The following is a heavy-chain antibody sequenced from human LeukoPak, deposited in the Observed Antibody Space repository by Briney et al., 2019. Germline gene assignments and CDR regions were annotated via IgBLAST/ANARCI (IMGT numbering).Heavy chain of an antibody. V-gene: IGHV3-7*01. CDR1: GFTFTSYW. J-gene: IGHJ4*02. D-gene: IGHD3-22*01. CDR3: GSGYYYDSSGLPDYFDC. Sequence: PGGFLRLSCAASGFTFTSYWMSWVRQAPGKGLEWVADIKQDGSEKYYVDSVKGRFTISRDNPKNSLYLQMNSLRAEDTAVYYCGSGYYYDSSGLPDYFDCWGQGTLVTVSS. CDR2: IKQDGSEK.